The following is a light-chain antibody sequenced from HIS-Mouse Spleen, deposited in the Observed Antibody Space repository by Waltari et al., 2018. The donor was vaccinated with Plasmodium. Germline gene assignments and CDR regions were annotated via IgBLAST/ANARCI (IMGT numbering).Light chain of an antibody. V-gene: IGKV3-11*01. Sequence: EIVLTQSPATLSLSPGERATLSCRASQSVSSYLAWYQQKPGQAPRLLIYDASNRATGIPARFSGSVSRTDFTLTISSLEPEDFAVYYCQQRSNWPSLTFGGGTKVEIK. CDR3: QQRSNWPSLT. CDR1: QSVSSY. CDR2: DAS. J-gene: IGKJ4*01.